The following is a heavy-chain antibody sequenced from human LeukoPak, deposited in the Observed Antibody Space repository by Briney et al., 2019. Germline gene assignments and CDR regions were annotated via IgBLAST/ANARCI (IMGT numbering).Heavy chain of an antibody. V-gene: IGHV5-51*01. CDR1: GYNFPKSW. CDR3: ARHSTSASGTYALDY. Sequence: GESLMSSFKASGYNFPKSWIGWVRQMPGKGLEWMGIIYPHDSDTRYSPSFQGQVTISADKSNTTAYLQWSSLKASDTAIYYCARHSTSASGTYALDYWGQGPMVAVSS. CDR2: IYPHDSDT. D-gene: IGHD3-10*01. J-gene: IGHJ4*02.